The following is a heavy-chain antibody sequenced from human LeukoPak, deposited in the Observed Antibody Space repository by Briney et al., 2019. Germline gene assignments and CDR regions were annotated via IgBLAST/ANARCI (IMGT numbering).Heavy chain of an antibody. CDR2: ISHDGRDN. J-gene: IGHJ4*02. CDR3: AKELYFGSGSYPDY. CDR1: GFTFSSYG. D-gene: IGHD3-10*01. Sequence: PGRSLRLSCAASGFTFSSYGMHWVRQAPGKGLEWVAVISHDGRDNHYADSVKGRFTISRDNSKNTVYLQMSSLRPEDTAVYFCAKELYFGSGSYPDYWGQGTLVRVSS. V-gene: IGHV3-30*18.